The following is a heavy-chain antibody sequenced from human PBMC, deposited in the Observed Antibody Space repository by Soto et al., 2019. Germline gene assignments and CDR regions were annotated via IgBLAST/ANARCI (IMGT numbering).Heavy chain of an antibody. Sequence: SETLSLTCTVSGGSISSYYWSWIRQPPGKGLEWIGYIYYSGSTNYNPSLKSRVTISVDTSKNQFSLKLSSVTAADTAVYYCARGHSSSSEVWFDPWGQGTLVTVSS. CDR3: ARGHSSSSEVWFDP. V-gene: IGHV4-59*01. CDR1: GGSISSYY. J-gene: IGHJ5*02. CDR2: IYYSGST. D-gene: IGHD6-6*01.